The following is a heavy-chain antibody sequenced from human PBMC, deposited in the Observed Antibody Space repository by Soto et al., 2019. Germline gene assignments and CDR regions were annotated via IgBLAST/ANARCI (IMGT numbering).Heavy chain of an antibody. V-gene: IGHV4-39*01. CDR3: ASQHYYDSSGYYVVY. J-gene: IGHJ4*02. Sequence: PSXTLSLTCTVSGGSISSNIYYWCWIRQRPGKGLEWIGNIHYSGSTYYDSSLKSRVTISVDTSKNQFSLKLSSVTAADTAVYYCASQHYYDSSGYYVVYWGQGTLVTVSS. CDR2: IHYSGST. D-gene: IGHD3-22*01. CDR1: GGSISSNIYY.